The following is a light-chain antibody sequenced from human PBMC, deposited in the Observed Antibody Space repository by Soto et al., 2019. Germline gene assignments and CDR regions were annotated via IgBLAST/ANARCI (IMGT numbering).Light chain of an antibody. CDR1: QNINSN. V-gene: IGKV3D-15*01. CDR3: QQYKDWPPLT. Sequence: EILMTQSPLTLSVSPGEGATLSCRASQNINSNLAWYQQRPGQAPRVLIYGASSRASGIPDRFSCSGSGTDFNLTLNRLEPDDFAVYYCQQYKDWPPLTFGGGTRVESK. J-gene: IGKJ4*01. CDR2: GAS.